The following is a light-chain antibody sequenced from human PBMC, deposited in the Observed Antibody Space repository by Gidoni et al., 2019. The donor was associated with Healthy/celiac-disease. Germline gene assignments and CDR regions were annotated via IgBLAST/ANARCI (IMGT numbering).Light chain of an antibody. V-gene: IGKV1-33*01. CDR1: QDISNY. CDR3: QQYDNLLT. J-gene: IGKJ4*01. Sequence: DIQMTQSPSSLSASVGDRVTITCQASQDISNYLNWYQQKPGKAPKLLIYDASNLETGVQSRFSGSGSGTDFTFTISSLQPEDIATYYCQQYDNLLTFXGXTKVEIK. CDR2: DAS.